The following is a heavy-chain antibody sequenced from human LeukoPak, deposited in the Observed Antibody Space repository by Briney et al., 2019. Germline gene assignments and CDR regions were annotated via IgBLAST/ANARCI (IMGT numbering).Heavy chain of an antibody. J-gene: IGHJ3*02. Sequence: SETLSLTCAVYGGSFSGYYWSWIRQPPGKGLEWIGEINHSGSTNYNPSLKSRVTISVDTSKNQFSLKLSSVTAADTAVYYCARDPLISSGYYSITKPFVFDIWGQGQWSPSLQ. V-gene: IGHV4-34*01. D-gene: IGHD3-22*01. CDR2: INHSGST. CDR3: ARDPLISSGYYSITKPFVFDI. CDR1: GGSFSGYY.